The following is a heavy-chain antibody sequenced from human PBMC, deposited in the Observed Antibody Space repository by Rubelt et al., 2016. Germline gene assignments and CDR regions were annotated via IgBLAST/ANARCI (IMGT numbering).Heavy chain of an antibody. CDR1: GDSLSSSSYR. CDR3: VHRGYCSGGKCNPDY. V-gene: IGHV4-39*01. D-gene: IGHD2-15*01. Sequence: QLQLQESGPGLVKPSETLSLTCTVSGDSLSSSSYRWGWIRQPPGKGLEWIGSISDSGSTYYNASLKSRVTVSVDKSKNQFSLNLSSGTAADTAVYYCVHRGYCSGGKCNPDYWGQGTLVTVSS. CDR2: ISDSGST. J-gene: IGHJ4*02.